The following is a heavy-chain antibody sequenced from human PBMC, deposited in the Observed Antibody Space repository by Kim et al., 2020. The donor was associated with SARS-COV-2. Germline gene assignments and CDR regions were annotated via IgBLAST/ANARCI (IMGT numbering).Heavy chain of an antibody. CDR2: ITPTGGTM. D-gene: IGHD6-13*01. CDR1: GYTFTNYY. V-gene: IGHV1-46*01. J-gene: IGHJ4*02. Sequence: ASVKVSCKASGYTFTNYYMHWVRQVPGQGLQWVGLITPTGGTMTKTQRFPGRVTMTRDTSTSTVFMDLSNLRSDETAVYYCARETAAAGKTFDYWGQGTL. CDR3: ARETAAAGKTFDY.